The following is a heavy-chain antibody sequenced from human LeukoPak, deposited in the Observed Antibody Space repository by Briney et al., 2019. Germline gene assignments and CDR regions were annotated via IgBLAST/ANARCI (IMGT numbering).Heavy chain of an antibody. V-gene: IGHV4-4*07. CDR3: ARDDPIAAAADY. CDR1: GGSISSYY. D-gene: IGHD6-13*01. Sequence: PSETLSLTCTVSGGSISSYYWSWLRQPARKGLEWIGRIYTSGSADYNPSLKSRVTMSVDTSKHQFSLKLSSVTAADTAVYYCARDDPIAAAADYWGQGTMVTVSS. J-gene: IGHJ4*02. CDR2: IYTSGSA.